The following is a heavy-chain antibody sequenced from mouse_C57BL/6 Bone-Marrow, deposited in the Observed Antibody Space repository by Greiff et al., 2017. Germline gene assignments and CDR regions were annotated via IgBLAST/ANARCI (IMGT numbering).Heavy chain of an antibody. CDR1: GYTFTSYW. V-gene: IGHV1-69*01. CDR3: GTSDGYYGFAY. D-gene: IGHD2-3*01. Sequence: VQLQQPGAELVKPGASVKLSCKASGYTFTSYWMHWVKQRPGQGLEWIGEIDPSDSDTNYNQKFKGKSTLTVDKSSSTAYMQLSSLTSEVSAVXYCGTSDGYYGFAYWGQGTLVTVSA. J-gene: IGHJ3*01. CDR2: IDPSDSDT.